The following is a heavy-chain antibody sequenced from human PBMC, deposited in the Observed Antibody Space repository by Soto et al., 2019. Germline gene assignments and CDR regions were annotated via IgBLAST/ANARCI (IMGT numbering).Heavy chain of an antibody. D-gene: IGHD1-1*01. Sequence: GGSLRLSCEASGFTFKNYAMSWVRQSPGKGLEWVSSISDTGGDSYYADSMDGRFTVSRDNSKKTLYLQINSLRAEDTAIYYCVRDLYRSATMPCLDHWGQGALVTVSS. J-gene: IGHJ4*02. V-gene: IGHV3-23*01. CDR2: ISDTGGDS. CDR1: GFTFKNYA. CDR3: VRDLYRSATMPCLDH.